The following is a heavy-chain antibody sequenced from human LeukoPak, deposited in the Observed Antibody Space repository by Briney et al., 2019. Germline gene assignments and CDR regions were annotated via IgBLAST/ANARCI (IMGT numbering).Heavy chain of an antibody. CDR1: GFTFTSYA. Sequence: ASVKVSCKASGFTFTSYAIHWVQQAPGQGLEWMGWITPGGGTNHPQKFQGRVAITWDTSITTAYMDLSRLTSDDTAVYYCARDRYGDGFAHLDYWGQGALVTVSS. D-gene: IGHD5-24*01. CDR3: ARDRYGDGFAHLDY. CDR2: ITPGGGT. J-gene: IGHJ4*02. V-gene: IGHV1-2*02.